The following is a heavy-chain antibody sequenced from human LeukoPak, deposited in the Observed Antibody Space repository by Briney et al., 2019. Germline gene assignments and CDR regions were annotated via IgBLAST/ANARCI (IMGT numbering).Heavy chain of an antibody. V-gene: IGHV3-74*01. Sequence: GGSLRLSCAASGFTFSSYWMNWVRQAPRKGLVWVSRIASDGSSTTYADSVKGRFTISRDNAKNSLYLQMNSLRDEDTAVYYCAREARTTWLAKDYFDYWGQGTLVTVSS. CDR2: IASDGSST. CDR1: GFTFSSYW. J-gene: IGHJ4*02. D-gene: IGHD6-19*01. CDR3: AREARTTWLAKDYFDY.